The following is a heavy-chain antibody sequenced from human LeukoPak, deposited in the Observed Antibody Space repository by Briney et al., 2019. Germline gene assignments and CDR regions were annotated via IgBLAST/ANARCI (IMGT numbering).Heavy chain of an antibody. V-gene: IGHV1-69*04. CDR2: IIPILGIA. D-gene: IGHD6-13*01. J-gene: IGHJ4*02. Sequence: VASVKVSCKASGGTFSSYAISWVRQAPGQGLEWMGRIIPILGIANYAQKFQGRVTITADKSTSTAYMELSSLRSEDTAVYYCARGLVGSSWYIIDYWGQGTLVTVSS. CDR1: GGTFSSYA. CDR3: ARGLVGSSWYIIDY.